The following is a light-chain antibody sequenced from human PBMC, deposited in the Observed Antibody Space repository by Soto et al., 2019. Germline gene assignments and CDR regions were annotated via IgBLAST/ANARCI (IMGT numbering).Light chain of an antibody. V-gene: IGKV1-27*01. Sequence: DIQMTQSPSSLSASVGDRVTITCRASQGISNHLAWYQQKPGKVPKVLIYGASTLQSGVPSRFSGSGSGTEFTLIISSLQPEEVATYYCQRHNSAPPVTFGLGTKVDIK. J-gene: IGKJ3*01. CDR2: GAS. CDR3: QRHNSAPPVT. CDR1: QGISNH.